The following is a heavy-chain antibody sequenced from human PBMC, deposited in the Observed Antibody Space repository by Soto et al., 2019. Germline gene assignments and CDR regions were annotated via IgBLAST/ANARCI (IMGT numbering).Heavy chain of an antibody. Sequence: GGSLRLSCTASGFSFSSYAMSWVRQAPGKGLEWASAISGNGIATYYADSVKGRFTISRDNSKNTLYLQMNRLRADDTAVYYCARDAISMVRGTNNWFDPWGQGTLVTVSS. CDR2: ISGNGIAT. CDR1: GFSFSSYA. D-gene: IGHD3-10*01. CDR3: ARDAISMVRGTNNWFDP. V-gene: IGHV3-23*01. J-gene: IGHJ5*02.